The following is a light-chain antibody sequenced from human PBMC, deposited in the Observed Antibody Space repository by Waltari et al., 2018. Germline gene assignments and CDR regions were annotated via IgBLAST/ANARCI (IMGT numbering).Light chain of an antibody. CDR3: SSYTANSLVL. CDR2: DFS. CDR1: SSDVGGYEF. Sequence: QSALTQPASVSGSPGQSVTISCTGTSSDVGGYEFVPWYQQHPGKAPKLLIYDFSTRPSGVSKRFTGSRSGNTASLTISDLQTDDEADYFCSSYTANSLVLFGGGTHVTVL. V-gene: IGLV2-14*03. J-gene: IGLJ2*01.